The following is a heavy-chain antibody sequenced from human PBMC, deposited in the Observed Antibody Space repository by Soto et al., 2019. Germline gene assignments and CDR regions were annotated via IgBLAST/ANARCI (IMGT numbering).Heavy chain of an antibody. CDR2: IYHSGST. Sequence: QVQLQESGPGLVKPSGTLSLTCAVSGGSISSSNWWSWVRQSPGKGLEWIGEIYHSGSTNYNPSLKSRVTMSVDKSKNQFSLNLNSVTAADTAVYYCAREASNHSPCYFDYWGQGTLVTVSS. J-gene: IGHJ4*02. CDR1: GGSISSSNW. V-gene: IGHV4-4*02. D-gene: IGHD4-4*01. CDR3: AREASNHSPCYFDY.